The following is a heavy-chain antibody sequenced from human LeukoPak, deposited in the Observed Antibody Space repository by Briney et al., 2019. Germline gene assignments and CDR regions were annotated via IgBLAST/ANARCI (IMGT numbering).Heavy chain of an antibody. CDR2: ISVGAAST. Sequence: PVGSLRLSSATSQFTSRDYATSWVRPAPGRGREWVSLISVGAASTYYADSVKGRFTISRDNSKNTLFLEMNSLRAEDTAVYYCAKFRGYSGYDYFDYWGQGTVVTVSS. V-gene: IGHV3-23*01. CDR3: AKFRGYSGYDYFDY. D-gene: IGHD5-12*01. CDR1: QFTSRDYA. J-gene: IGHJ4*02.